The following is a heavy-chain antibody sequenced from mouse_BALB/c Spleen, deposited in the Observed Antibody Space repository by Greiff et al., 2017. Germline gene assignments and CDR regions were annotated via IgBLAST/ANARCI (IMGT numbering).Heavy chain of an antibody. D-gene: IGHD1-1*01. V-gene: IGHV2-9*02. CDR2: IWAGGST. Sequence: VQLVESGPGLVAPSQSLSITCTVSGFSLTSYGVHWVRQPPGKGLEWLGVIWAGGSTNYNSALMSRLSISKDNSKSQVFLKMNSLQTDDTAMYYCAREYYYGSRRAYYYAMDYWGQGTSVTVSS. CDR1: GFSLTSYG. J-gene: IGHJ4*01. CDR3: AREYYYGSRRAYYYAMDY.